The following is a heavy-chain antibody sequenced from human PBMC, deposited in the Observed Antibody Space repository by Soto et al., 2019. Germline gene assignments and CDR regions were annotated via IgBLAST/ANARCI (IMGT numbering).Heavy chain of an antibody. CDR1: GDSISTRSYY. D-gene: IGHD2-2*01. J-gene: IGHJ4*02. CDR3: ARKQDIVVVPAASLFDY. CDR2: IYYSGST. Sequence: KPSETLSLACTGSGDSISTRSYYWGWIRQPPGKGLEWIGSIYYSGSTYYNPSLKSRVTISVDTSKNQFSLKLSSVTAADTAVYHCARKQDIVVVPAASLFDYWGLGTLVTVSS. V-gene: IGHV4-39*01.